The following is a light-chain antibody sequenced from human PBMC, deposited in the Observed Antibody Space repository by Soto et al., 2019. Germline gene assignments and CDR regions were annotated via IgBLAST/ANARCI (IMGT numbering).Light chain of an antibody. Sequence: DIQMTQSPSTLSASVGDRVTITCRASQNINRWLAWYRQKPGKAPELLIYDASSLKDGVPSRFSGSGSGTEFTFTISCLQPDDFATYFCQQYNNYLWTFGQGTKVEI. CDR1: QNINRW. CDR3: QQYNNYLWT. CDR2: DAS. J-gene: IGKJ1*01. V-gene: IGKV1-5*01.